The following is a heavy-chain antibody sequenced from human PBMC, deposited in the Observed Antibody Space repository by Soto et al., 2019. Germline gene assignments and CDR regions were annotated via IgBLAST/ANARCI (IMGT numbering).Heavy chain of an antibody. CDR3: AVTYYDYVWGSYRPKWGLDY. D-gene: IGHD3-16*02. CDR1: GGSFSGYY. Sequence: QVQLQQWGAGLLKPSETLSLTCAVYGGSFSGYYWSWIRQPPGKGLEWIGEINHSGSTNYNPSLKSRVTISVDTSKNQFSLKLSSVTAADTAVYYCAVTYYDYVWGSYRPKWGLDYWGQGTLVTVSS. V-gene: IGHV4-34*01. CDR2: INHSGST. J-gene: IGHJ4*02.